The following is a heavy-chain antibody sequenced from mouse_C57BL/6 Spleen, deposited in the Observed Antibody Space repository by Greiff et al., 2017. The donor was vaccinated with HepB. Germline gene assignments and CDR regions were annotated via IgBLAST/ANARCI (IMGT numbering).Heavy chain of an antibody. Sequence: VQLQESGAELARPGASVKLSCKASGYTFTSYGISWVKQRTGQGLEWIGEIYPRSGNTYYNEKFKGKATLTADKSSSTAYMELRSLTSEDSAVYFCASLLRDGYAMDYWGQGTSVTVSS. CDR3: ASLLRDGYAMDY. CDR1: GYTFTSYG. CDR2: IYPRSGNT. D-gene: IGHD1-1*01. V-gene: IGHV1-81*01. J-gene: IGHJ4*01.